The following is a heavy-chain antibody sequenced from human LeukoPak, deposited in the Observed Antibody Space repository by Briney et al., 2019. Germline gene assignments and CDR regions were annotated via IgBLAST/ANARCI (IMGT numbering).Heavy chain of an antibody. CDR3: ARVLEDAFDI. J-gene: IGHJ3*02. CDR2: INHSGST. CDR1: GGSFSGYY. Sequence: SETLSLTCAVYGGSFSGYYWSWIRQPPGKGLEWIGEINHSGSTNYNPSLKSRVTISVDTSKNQFSLKLSSVTAADTAAYYCARVLEDAFDIWGQGTMVTVSS. D-gene: IGHD1-1*01. V-gene: IGHV4-34*01.